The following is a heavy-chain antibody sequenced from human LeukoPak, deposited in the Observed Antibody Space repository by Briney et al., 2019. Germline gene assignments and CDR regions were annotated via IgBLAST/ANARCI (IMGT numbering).Heavy chain of an antibody. D-gene: IGHD6-13*01. CDR2: MNPNSGNT. V-gene: IGHV1-8*01. CDR3: ARRLASAGTTLGY. Sequence: ASVKVSCKASGYTFTNYDINWVRQATGQGLEWMGWMNPNSGNTGSAQKFQGRVTMTRSTSISTAYMELNSLISEDTAVYFCARRLASAGTTLGYWGQGTLVTVSS. CDR1: GYTFTNYD. J-gene: IGHJ4*02.